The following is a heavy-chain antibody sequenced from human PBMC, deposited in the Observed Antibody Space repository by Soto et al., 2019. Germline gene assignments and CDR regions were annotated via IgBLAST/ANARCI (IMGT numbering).Heavy chain of an antibody. CDR3: ARYLGFYGSGGYPDGMDF. J-gene: IGHJ6*02. CDR1: GDSVSSNSAA. Sequence: SQTLSLTCAISGDSVSSNSAAWNWISQSPSRGLEWLGRTYYRSKWYNDYAVSVKSRITINPDTSKNQFSLQLNSVTPEDTAVYYCARYLGFYGSGGYPDGMDFWGQGSTDTVSS. D-gene: IGHD3-10*01. V-gene: IGHV6-1*01. CDR2: TYYRSKWYN.